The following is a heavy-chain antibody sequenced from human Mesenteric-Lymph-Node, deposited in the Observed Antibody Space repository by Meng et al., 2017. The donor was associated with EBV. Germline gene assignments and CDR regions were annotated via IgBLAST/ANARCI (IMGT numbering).Heavy chain of an antibody. CDR2: INHSGST. CDR3: ARGTYYSSGWFAY. Sequence: QGQLKQVGAGLLKPSETLSLPCAVYGGSVSGYDWNWIRQPPGKGLEWIGEINHSGSTNYNPALKSRVTLSVDTSKSQLSLRLTSVTAADTAVYYCARGTYYSSGWFAYWGQGTLVTVSS. V-gene: IGHV4-34*01. CDR1: GGSVSGYD. J-gene: IGHJ4*02. D-gene: IGHD6-19*01.